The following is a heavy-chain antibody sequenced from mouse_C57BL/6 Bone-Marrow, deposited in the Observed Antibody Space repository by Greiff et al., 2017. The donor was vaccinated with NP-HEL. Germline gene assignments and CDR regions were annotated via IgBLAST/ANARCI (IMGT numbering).Heavy chain of an antibody. J-gene: IGHJ2*01. Sequence: VQLQQPGAELVKPGASVKLSCKASGYTFTSYWMHWVKQRPGQGLEWIGMIHPNSGSTNYNEKFKSKATLTVDKSSSTAYMQLSSLTSEDSAVYCCARPYYGSSLFDYWGQGTTLTVSS. D-gene: IGHD1-1*01. CDR3: ARPYYGSSLFDY. CDR2: IHPNSGST. V-gene: IGHV1-64*01. CDR1: GYTFTSYW.